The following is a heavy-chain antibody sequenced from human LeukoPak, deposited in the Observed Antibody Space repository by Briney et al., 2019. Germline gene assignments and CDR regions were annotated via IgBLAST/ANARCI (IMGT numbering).Heavy chain of an antibody. D-gene: IGHD3-10*01. V-gene: IGHV4-38-2*02. CDR3: ARGRRQGRRYYYGSGSYYQLFDY. J-gene: IGHJ4*02. CDR2: IYHSGST. CDR1: GYSISSGYY. Sequence: PSETLSLTCTVSGYSISSGYYWGWIRQPPGKGLAWIGSIYHSGSTNYNPSLKSRVTISVDTSENQFSLKLSSVTAADTAVYYCARGRRQGRRYYYGSGSYYQLFDYWGQGTLVTVSS.